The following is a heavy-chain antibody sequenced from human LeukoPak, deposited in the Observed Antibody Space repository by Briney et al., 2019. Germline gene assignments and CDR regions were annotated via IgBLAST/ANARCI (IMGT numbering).Heavy chain of an antibody. CDR2: IKPDGSST. V-gene: IGHV3-74*01. D-gene: IGHD5-12*01. J-gene: IGHJ4*02. CDR1: GFTFSSFW. CDR3: TTIYSGSVDY. Sequence: GGSLRLSCAASGFTFSSFWMYWVRQVPGEGLVWVSRIKPDGSSTGYADSVKGGFTISRDNAKNTLFLQMNSLRAEDTAVYYCTTIYSGSVDYWGQGTLVTVSS.